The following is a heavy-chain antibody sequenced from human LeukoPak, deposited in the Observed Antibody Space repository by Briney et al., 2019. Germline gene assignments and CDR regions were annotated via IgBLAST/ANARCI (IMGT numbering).Heavy chain of an antibody. J-gene: IGHJ4*02. CDR3: ARDSLDYYDSSGYYEKGNYFDY. CDR1: GYTFTSYY. CDR2: INPSGGST. Sequence: GASVKVSCKASGYTFTSYYMHWVREAPGQGLEWTGMINPSGGSTSYAQQFQGRVTMTRDTSTSTVYMELSSLRSEDTAVYYCARDSLDYYDSSGYYEKGNYFDYWGQGTLVTVSS. D-gene: IGHD3-22*01. V-gene: IGHV1-46*01.